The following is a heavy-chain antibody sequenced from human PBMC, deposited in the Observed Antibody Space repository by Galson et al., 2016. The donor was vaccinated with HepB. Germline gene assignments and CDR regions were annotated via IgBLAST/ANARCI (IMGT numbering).Heavy chain of an antibody. Sequence: SVKVSCKASGYTFSTYGIHWVRQAPGQRLEWMGWINTGNGNTGYSQKFQGRVTITRDTSASIAYMELSSLRSEDTAVYYCAKISDYGDDDYLDYWGQGTLVTVSS. CDR2: INTGNGNT. J-gene: IGHJ4*02. CDR3: AKISDYGDDDYLDY. CDR1: GYTFSTYG. D-gene: IGHD4-17*01. V-gene: IGHV1-3*04.